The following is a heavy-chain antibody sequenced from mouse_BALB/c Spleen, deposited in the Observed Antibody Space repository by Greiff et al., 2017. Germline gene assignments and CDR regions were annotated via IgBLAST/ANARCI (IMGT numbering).Heavy chain of an antibody. V-gene: IGHV1S22*01. CDR2: IYPGSGST. Sequence: LQQPGSELVRPGASVKLSCKASGYTFTSYWMHWVKQRPGQGLEWIGNIYPGSGSTNYDEKFKSKATLTVDTSSSTAYMQLSSLTSEDSAVYYCTPIDFYAMDYWGQGTSVTVSS. CDR1: GYTFTSYW. J-gene: IGHJ4*01. D-gene: IGHD6-5*01. CDR3: TPIDFYAMDY.